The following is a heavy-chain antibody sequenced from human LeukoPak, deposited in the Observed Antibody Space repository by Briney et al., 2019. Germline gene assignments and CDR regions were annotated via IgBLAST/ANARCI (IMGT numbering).Heavy chain of an antibody. J-gene: IGHJ3*02. D-gene: IGHD3-9*01. V-gene: IGHV2-5*01. CDR2: IYWNDDK. CDR3: ARFSDYNLLTAYYGAFDI. CDR1: VFSLSINGVG. Sequence: ESGPTLVNPTQTLTLTCTFSVFSLSINGVGVGWIRQPPGKALDWLAVIYWNDDKHYSPSLRTRLTITKDTSKSPVVLTMTNMDPVDSATYYCARFSDYNLLTAYYGAFDIWGQGTVVTVSS.